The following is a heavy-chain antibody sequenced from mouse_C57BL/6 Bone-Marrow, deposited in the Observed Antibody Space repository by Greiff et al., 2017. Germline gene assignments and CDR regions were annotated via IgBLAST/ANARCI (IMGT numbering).Heavy chain of an antibody. CDR1: GYTFTDYE. CDR2: IDPETGGT. Sequence: VQRVESGAELVRPGASVTLSCKASGYTFTDYEMHWVKQTPVHGLEWIGAIDPETGGTAYNQKFKGKAILTADKSSSTAYMELRSLTSEDSAVYYCTNGKMTSGDWGQGTTLTVSS. J-gene: IGHJ2*01. V-gene: IGHV1-15*01. D-gene: IGHD4-1*01. CDR3: TNGKMTSGD.